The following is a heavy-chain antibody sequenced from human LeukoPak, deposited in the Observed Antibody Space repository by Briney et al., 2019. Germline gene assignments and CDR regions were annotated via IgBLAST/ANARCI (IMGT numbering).Heavy chain of an antibody. D-gene: IGHD3-3*01. CDR3: ATGRPYDLWSGYFAKDNWFDP. J-gene: IGHJ5*02. CDR1: GGTFSSYA. V-gene: IGHV1-69*13. CDR2: IIPIFGTA. Sequence: SVKVSCKASGGTFSSYAISWVRQAPGQGLEWMGGIIPIFGTANYAQKFQGRVTITADESTSTAYMELSSLRSEDTAVYYCATGRPYDLWSGYFAKDNWFDPWGQGTLVTVSS.